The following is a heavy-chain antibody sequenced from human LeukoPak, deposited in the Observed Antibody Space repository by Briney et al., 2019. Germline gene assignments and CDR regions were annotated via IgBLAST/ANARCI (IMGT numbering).Heavy chain of an antibody. Sequence: GRSLRLSCAASGFTFDDYAMHWVRQAPGKGLEWVSGISWNSGSIGYADSVRGRFTISRDNAKNSLYLQMNSLRAEDTALYYCAKSFYRGYLNFPNAFDIWGQGTMVTVSS. CDR1: GFTFDDYA. CDR2: ISWNSGSI. V-gene: IGHV3-9*01. CDR3: AKSFYRGYLNFPNAFDI. J-gene: IGHJ3*02. D-gene: IGHD3-16*02.